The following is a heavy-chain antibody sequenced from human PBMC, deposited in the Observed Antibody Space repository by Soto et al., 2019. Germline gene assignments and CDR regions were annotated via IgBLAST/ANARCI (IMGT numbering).Heavy chain of an antibody. Sequence: QVQLQESGPGLVKPSGTLSLTCAVSGDSISSPKWWTWLRQPPGKGLEWIGDLLHGGTTNYNPSIKSRVTLSVDTSQNQFSLNLTSVTAADTAIYYCAYSTGWYRHDVWGQGTSVTVSS. CDR2: LLHGGTT. D-gene: IGHD6-19*01. J-gene: IGHJ3*01. CDR1: GDSISSPKW. V-gene: IGHV4-4*02. CDR3: AYSTGWYRHDV.